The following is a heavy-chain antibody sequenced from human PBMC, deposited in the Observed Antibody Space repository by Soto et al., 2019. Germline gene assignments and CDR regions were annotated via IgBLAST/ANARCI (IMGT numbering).Heavy chain of an antibody. D-gene: IGHD2-8*01. Sequence: EVQLVESGGGLVQPGGSLRLSCVASGFTFSNYWMSWVRQAPGKGLEWVADIKHDGGDKYYVDSVKGRFTISRDNANNSMYLQMNSLRAEDTAVYYCARDVQYTVYGVADYWGQGTLVTVSS. CDR1: GFTFSNYW. CDR3: ARDVQYTVYGVADY. V-gene: IGHV3-7*05. CDR2: IKHDGGDK. J-gene: IGHJ4*02.